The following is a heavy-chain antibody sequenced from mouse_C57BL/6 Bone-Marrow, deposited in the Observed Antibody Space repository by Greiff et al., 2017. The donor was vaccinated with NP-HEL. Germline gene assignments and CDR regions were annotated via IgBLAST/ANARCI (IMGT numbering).Heavy chain of an antibody. CDR1: GYTFTDYN. V-gene: IGHV1-22*01. CDR2: INPNNGGT. D-gene: IGHD1-1*01. J-gene: IGHJ1*03. CDR3: ARRGVITTVVAHWYFDV. Sequence: EVQLQQPGPELVKPGASVKMSCKASGYTFTDYNMHWVKQSHGKSLEWIGYINPNNGGTSYNQKFKGKATLTVNKSSSTAYMELRSLTSEDSAVYYCARRGVITTVVAHWYFDVWGTGTTVTVSS.